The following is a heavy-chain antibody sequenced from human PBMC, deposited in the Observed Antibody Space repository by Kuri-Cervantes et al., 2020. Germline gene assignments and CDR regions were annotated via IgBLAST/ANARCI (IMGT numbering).Heavy chain of an antibody. CDR2: IYYSGST. Sequence: SETLSLTCTVSGCTISSYYWSWVRQPPGKGLEWFGYIYYSGSTNYNPFLKSGVTITVDTSKNQFPLKLSSVTAADTAVYYYARSQCRVHWFDPWGQGTLVTVSS. CDR3: ARSQCRVHWFDP. J-gene: IGHJ5*02. CDR1: GCTISSYY. V-gene: IGHV4-59*01. D-gene: IGHD6-19*01.